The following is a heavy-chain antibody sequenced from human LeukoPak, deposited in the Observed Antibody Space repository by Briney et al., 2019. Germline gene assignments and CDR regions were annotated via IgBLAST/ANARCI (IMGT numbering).Heavy chain of an antibody. D-gene: IGHD6-19*01. CDR1: GYTFTSYG. CDR2: ISGHNGHT. V-gene: IGHV1-18*04. J-gene: IGHJ4*02. CDR3: ARGPGIAVAGVFDY. Sequence: ASVKVSCKASGYTFTSYGINWVRQAPGQGLEWMGWISGHNGHTNYVQKMQGRVTMTTDTSTNTAYMELRNLTSDDTAVYYYARGPGIAVAGVFDYRGQGSLVTVSS.